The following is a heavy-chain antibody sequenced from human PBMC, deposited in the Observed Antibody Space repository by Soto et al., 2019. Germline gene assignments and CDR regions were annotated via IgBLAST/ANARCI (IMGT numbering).Heavy chain of an antibody. Sequence: QVQLVESGGGVVQPGTSLRLSCATSGFTFSSHAIHWVRQAPGKGLEWVAQIWSDGSNRYYADSMRGRFTISRDFSMNTAFLQMDSLRVEDSAVYFCAGDGQSPAPYAFDVWGPGTLVIVSS. CDR2: IWSDGSNR. J-gene: IGHJ3*01. CDR3: AGDGQSPAPYAFDV. V-gene: IGHV3-33*01. CDR1: GFTFSSHA.